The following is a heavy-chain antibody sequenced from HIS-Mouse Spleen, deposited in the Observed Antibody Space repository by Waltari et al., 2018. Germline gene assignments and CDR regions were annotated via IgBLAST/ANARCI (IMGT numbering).Heavy chain of an antibody. J-gene: IGHJ4*02. Sequence: QVQLVESGGGVVQPGRSLRLSCAASGFTFSSYGMHWVRQAAGKGLELVAAISYDGSNKYYADSAQGRFTISRDNSKNTLYMKMNSLRAEDTAVYYCAKDKHHAFDYWGQGTLVTVSS. CDR2: ISYDGSNK. CDR3: AKDKHHAFDY. V-gene: IGHV3-30*18. CDR1: GFTFSSYG.